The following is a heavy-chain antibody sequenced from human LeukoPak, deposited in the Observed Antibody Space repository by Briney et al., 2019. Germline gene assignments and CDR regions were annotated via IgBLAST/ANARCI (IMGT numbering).Heavy chain of an antibody. J-gene: IGHJ4*02. CDR2: IYYSGST. Sequence: PSETLSLTCTVSGGSISSYYWSWIRQPPGKGLEWIGYIYYSGSTNYNPSLKSRVTISVDTSKNQFSLKLSSVTAADTAVYYCAGGVSSGGRNTLDYWGQGTLVTVSS. V-gene: IGHV4-59*01. CDR3: AGGVSSGGRNTLDY. D-gene: IGHD2-15*01. CDR1: GGSISSYY.